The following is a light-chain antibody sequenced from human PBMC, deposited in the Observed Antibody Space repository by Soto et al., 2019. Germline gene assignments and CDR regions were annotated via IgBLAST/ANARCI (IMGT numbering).Light chain of an antibody. Sequence: QSALTQPASVSGSPGQSIAISCTGTESDIGGYDYVSWYQQHPGKAPKLMIYDVNNRPSGVSNRFSGSKSGNTASLTISGLQADDEATYYCGSFTTSTTVVFGGGTQLSVL. V-gene: IGLV2-14*03. CDR2: DVN. J-gene: IGLJ2*01. CDR1: ESDIGGYDY. CDR3: GSFTTSTTVV.